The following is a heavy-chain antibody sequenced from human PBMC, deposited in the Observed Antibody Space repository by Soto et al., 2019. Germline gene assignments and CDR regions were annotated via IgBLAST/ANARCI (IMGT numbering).Heavy chain of an antibody. J-gene: IGHJ5*02. CDR2: IIPIFSTP. CDR1: GGTYGSYA. CDR3: ARPIQYYFDTSAQSAWFDP. V-gene: IGHV1-69*13. Sequence: GTSVKVSCKTSGGTYGSYAISWVRQATGQGLEWMGGIIPIFSTPNYAQKFQGRVTITADESTSTAYMELSSLRSEDTAVYYCARPIQYYFDTSAQSAWFDPWGQGTLVTVS. D-gene: IGHD3-22*01.